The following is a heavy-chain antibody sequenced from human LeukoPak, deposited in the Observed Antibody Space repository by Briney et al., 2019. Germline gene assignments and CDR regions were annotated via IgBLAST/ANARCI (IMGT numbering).Heavy chain of an antibody. CDR1: GYTLTELS. CDR3: ARDPRMTTVNWFDP. V-gene: IGHV1-24*01. D-gene: IGHD4-11*01. CDR2: FDPEDGET. J-gene: IGHJ5*02. Sequence: ASVKVSCKVSGYTLTELSMHWVRQAPGKGLEWMGGFDPEDGETIYAQKLQGRVTMTTDTLTSTAYMELRSLRSDDTAVYYCARDPRMTTVNWFDPWGQGTLVTVSS.